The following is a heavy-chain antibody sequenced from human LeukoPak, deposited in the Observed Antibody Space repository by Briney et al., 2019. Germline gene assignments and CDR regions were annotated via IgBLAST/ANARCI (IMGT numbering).Heavy chain of an antibody. CDR1: GYTFTSYD. D-gene: IGHD6-13*01. CDR2: MNPNSGNT. V-gene: IGHV1-8*01. CDR3: ARDGEAAAAADY. Sequence: ASVKVSCKASGYTFTSYDINWVRQATGQGLEWMGWMNPNSGNTGYSQKFQGRVTITRDTSASTAYMELSSLRSEDTAVYYCARDGEAAAAADYWGQGTLVTVSS. J-gene: IGHJ4*02.